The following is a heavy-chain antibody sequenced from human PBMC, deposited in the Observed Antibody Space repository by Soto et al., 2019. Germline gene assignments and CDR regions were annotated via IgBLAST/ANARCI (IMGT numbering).Heavy chain of an antibody. Sequence: SGPTLVNPTQTLTLTCTFSGFSLSTSGVGVGWIRQPPGKALEWLALIYWDDDKRYSPSLKSRLTITKDTSKNQVVLTMTNMDPVDTATYYCAHSWFGENPSEWSAFDIWGQGTMVTVSS. D-gene: IGHD3-10*01. V-gene: IGHV2-5*02. CDR3: AHSWFGENPSEWSAFDI. CDR2: IYWDDDK. CDR1: GFSLSTSGVG. J-gene: IGHJ3*02.